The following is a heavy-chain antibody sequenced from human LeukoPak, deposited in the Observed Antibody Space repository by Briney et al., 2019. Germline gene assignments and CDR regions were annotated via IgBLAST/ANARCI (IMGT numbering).Heavy chain of an antibody. CDR2: ISYDGSNK. J-gene: IGHJ4*02. V-gene: IGHV3-30-3*01. CDR3: ARDRRGRVVAAIFDY. Sequence: PGRSLRLSCAASGFTFSSYAMHWVRQAPGKGLEWVAVISYDGSNKYYADSVKGRFTISRDNSKNTLYLQMSSLRAEDTAVYYCARDRRGRVVAAIFDYWGQGTLVTVSS. CDR1: GFTFSSYA. D-gene: IGHD2-15*01.